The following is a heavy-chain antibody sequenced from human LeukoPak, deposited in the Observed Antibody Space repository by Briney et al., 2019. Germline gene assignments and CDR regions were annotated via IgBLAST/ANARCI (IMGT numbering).Heavy chain of an antibody. CDR1: GFTFSSYA. V-gene: IGHV3-30-3*01. J-gene: IGHJ4*02. D-gene: IGHD3-10*01. CDR3: ARDVFGGGSGSYDY. Sequence: GRSLRLSCAASGFTFSSYAMHWVRQAPGKGLEWVAVISYDGSNKYYADSVKGRFTISRDNSKNTLYLQMNSLRAVDTAVYYCARDVFGGGSGSYDYWGQGTLVTVSS. CDR2: ISYDGSNK.